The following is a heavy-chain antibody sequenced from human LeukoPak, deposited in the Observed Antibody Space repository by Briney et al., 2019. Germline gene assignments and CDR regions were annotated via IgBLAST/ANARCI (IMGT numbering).Heavy chain of an antibody. V-gene: IGHV4-39*01. CDR1: GGSISGSTYY. Sequence: SETLSLTCTVSGGSISGSTYYWGWIRQPPGKGLEWIGSIYYSGSTYYNPSLKSRVTISVDTSKNQFSLKLSSVTAADTAVYYCARHMYGGYSFDYWGQGTLVTVSS. CDR2: IYYSGST. D-gene: IGHD5-12*01. J-gene: IGHJ4*02. CDR3: ARHMYGGYSFDY.